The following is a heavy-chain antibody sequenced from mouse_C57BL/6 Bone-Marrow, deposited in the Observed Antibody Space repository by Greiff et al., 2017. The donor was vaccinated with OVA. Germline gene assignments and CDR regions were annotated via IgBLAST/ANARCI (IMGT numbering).Heavy chain of an antibody. D-gene: IGHD5-5*01. CDR3: ARSHPTYYFNY. J-gene: IGHJ2*01. V-gene: IGHV7-3*01. CDR2: IRNKANGYTT. CDR1: GFTFTDYY. Sequence: EVKLVESGGGLVQPGGSLSLSCAASGFTFTDYYMSWVRQPPGKALEWLGFIRNKANGYTTEYSASVKGRFTISRDNSQSILYLQMNALRAEDSATYYCARSHPTYYFNYWSQGTTLTVSS.